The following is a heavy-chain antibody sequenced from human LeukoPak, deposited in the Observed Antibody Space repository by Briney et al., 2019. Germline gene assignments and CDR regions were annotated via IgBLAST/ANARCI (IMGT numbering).Heavy chain of an antibody. CDR2: IYDSGST. V-gene: IGHV4-39*01. CDR1: GGSISCSGYQ. D-gene: IGHD6-13*01. CDR3: ARRYSSSWYIHVMDV. Sequence: SETLSLTCTVSGGSISCSGYQWGWIRQPPGKGLEWIGSIYDSGSTYYNPSLKSRVTISVDTSKNQFSLKLSSVTAADTAVYYCARRYSSSWYIHVMDVWGKGTTVTISS. J-gene: IGHJ6*03.